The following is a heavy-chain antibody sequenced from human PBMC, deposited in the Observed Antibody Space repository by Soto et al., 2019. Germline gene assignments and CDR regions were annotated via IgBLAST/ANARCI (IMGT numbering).Heavy chain of an antibody. CDR1: GYTFTSYG. J-gene: IGHJ5*02. D-gene: IGHD3-22*01. CDR3: ARYSPPKKAYDSNPGYFDP. Sequence: ASVKVSCKASGYTFTSYGISWVRQAPGQGLEWMGWISAYNGNTNYAQKLQGRVTMTTDTSTSTAYMELRSLSSVTAADTAVYFCARYSPPKKAYDSNPGYFDPWGQGTLVTVSS. V-gene: IGHV1-18*01. CDR2: ISAYNGNT.